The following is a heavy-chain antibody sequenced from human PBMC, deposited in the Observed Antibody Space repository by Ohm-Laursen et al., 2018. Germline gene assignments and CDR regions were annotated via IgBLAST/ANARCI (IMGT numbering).Heavy chain of an antibody. D-gene: IGHD2-2*03. CDR2: FYWLGTT. J-gene: IGHJ4*02. CDR1: GGSVNSYY. V-gene: IGHV4-59*02. CDR3: ARGLGYYFDL. Sequence: GTLSLTCNVSGGSVNSYYWTWIRQPPGKGLEWHGYFYWLGTTSYNPSLKSRLAMSLDTSKNQFSLRLNSVSAADTAVYYCARGLGYYFDLWGQGALVTVSS.